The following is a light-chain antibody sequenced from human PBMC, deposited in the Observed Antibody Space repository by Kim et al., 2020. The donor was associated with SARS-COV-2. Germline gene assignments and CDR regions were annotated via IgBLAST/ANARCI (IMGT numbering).Light chain of an antibody. Sequence: APGTTARITGRGGSIGSKSVRWYQQKPGQAPVVVIYYDTGRPSGIPGRFSGSTSVNTATLTISRVEAGDEADYYCQVWDGNSDHAVFGGGTQLTVL. CDR2: YDT. J-gene: IGLJ2*01. V-gene: IGLV3-21*04. CDR3: QVWDGNSDHAV. CDR1: SIGSKS.